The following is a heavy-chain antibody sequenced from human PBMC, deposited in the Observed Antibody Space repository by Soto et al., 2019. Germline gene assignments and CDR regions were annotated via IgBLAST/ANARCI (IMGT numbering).Heavy chain of an antibody. CDR2: IYSSGST. CDR1: GGSINNYY. J-gene: IGHJ4*02. D-gene: IGHD6-13*01. Sequence: PSETLSLTCTVSGGSINNYYWTWIRQPPGKALEWIGYIYSSGSTNYNPSLKSRVTISVDTSKNQFSLKLNSVTAADTGVYYCARRGAPAGKTIFDSWGQGTLVTVSS. V-gene: IGHV4-59*08. CDR3: ARRGAPAGKTIFDS.